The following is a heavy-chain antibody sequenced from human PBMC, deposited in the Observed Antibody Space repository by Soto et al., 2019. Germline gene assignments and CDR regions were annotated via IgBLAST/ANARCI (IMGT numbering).Heavy chain of an antibody. V-gene: IGHV1-3*01. CDR3: ARAWYQLVSTWFDP. CDR1: GYTFTSYA. CDR2: INAGNGNT. Sequence: ASVKVSCKASGYTFTSYAMHWVRQAPGQRLEWMGWINAGNGNTKYSQKFQGRVIITGDTSASTVYMQLSNLRSEDTAVYYCARAWYQLVSTWFDPWGQGTQVTVSS. D-gene: IGHD2-2*01. J-gene: IGHJ5*02.